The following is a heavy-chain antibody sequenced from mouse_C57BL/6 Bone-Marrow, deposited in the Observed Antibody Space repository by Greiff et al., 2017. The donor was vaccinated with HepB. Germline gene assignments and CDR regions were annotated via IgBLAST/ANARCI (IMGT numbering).Heavy chain of an antibody. V-gene: IGHV1-82*01. CDR2: IYPGDGDT. CDR3: ARWMWFDY. Sequence: VKLMESGPELVKPGASVKISCKASGYAFSSSWMNWVKQRPGKGLEWIGRIYPGDGDTNYNGKFKGKATLTADKSSSTAYMQLSSLTSEDSAVYFCARWMWFDYWGQGTTLTVSS. J-gene: IGHJ2*01. CDR1: GYAFSSSW.